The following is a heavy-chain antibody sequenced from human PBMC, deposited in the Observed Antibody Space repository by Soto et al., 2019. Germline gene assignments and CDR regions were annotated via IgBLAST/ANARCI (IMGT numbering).Heavy chain of an antibody. CDR1: GFSFGDFY. D-gene: IGHD3-9*01. J-gene: IGHJ4*02. Sequence: VQLMEAGGGLVRPGGSLRLSCAASGFSFGDFYMNWVRLAPGRGLEWVSFISSSSITTYYADSVRGRFTTTRDNAQKTLYLHMNNMRADDTAVYFCARETPYDVVPGYSKMYMDSWGPGPQVIV. CDR2: ISSSSITT. CDR3: ARETPYDVVPGYSKMYMDS. V-gene: IGHV3-11*01.